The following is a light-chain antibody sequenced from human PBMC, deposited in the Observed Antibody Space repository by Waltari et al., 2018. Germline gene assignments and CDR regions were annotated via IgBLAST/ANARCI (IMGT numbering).Light chain of an antibody. J-gene: IGKJ1*01. CDR3: YQFHSLPQT. Sequence: DTVMTQSPDSLAVSLGERATITCRSSQSVLVNSNHLHLLSWYQQRPGQPPKLIIYWASTRASGVPDRFTGSGSGTHFTLTITNLQAEDVAIYFCYQFHSLPQTFGQGTKVEVK. V-gene: IGKV4-1*01. CDR2: WAS. CDR1: QSVLVNSNHLHL.